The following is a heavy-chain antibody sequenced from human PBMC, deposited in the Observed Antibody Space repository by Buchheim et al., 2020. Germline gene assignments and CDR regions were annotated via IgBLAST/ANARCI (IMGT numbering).Heavy chain of an antibody. CDR2: ISYDGSNK. Sequence: QVQLVESGGGVVQPGRSLRLSCAASGFTFSSYGMHWVRQAPGKGLEWVAVISYDGSNKYYADSVKGRFTISRDNSKNTLYLQMNSLRAEDTAVYYCAKQWSYCSSTSCYAAAFDIWGQGT. CDR1: GFTFSSYG. CDR3: AKQWSYCSSTSCYAAAFDI. V-gene: IGHV3-30*18. D-gene: IGHD2-2*01. J-gene: IGHJ3*02.